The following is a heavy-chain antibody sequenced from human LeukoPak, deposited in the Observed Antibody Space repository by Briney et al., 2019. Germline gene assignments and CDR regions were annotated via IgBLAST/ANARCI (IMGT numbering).Heavy chain of an antibody. V-gene: IGHV3-21*01. J-gene: IGHJ3*02. Sequence: GGSLRLSCAASGFTFSTYSMNGVRQAPGRGLEWVSSISGSGSHIYYADSVKGRFTISRDNAKNSLYLQMNRLRAEDTAVYYCARGMVVGAIAGEGFDIWGQGTMVTVSS. CDR2: ISGSGSHI. CDR1: GFTFSTYS. CDR3: ARGMVVGAIAGEGFDI. D-gene: IGHD1-26*01.